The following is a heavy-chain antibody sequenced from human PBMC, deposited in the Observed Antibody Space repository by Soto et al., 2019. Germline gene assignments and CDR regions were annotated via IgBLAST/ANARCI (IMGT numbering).Heavy chain of an antibody. Sequence: LRLSCAASGSTFSSYAMSWVRQAPGKRLEWVSAISGSGGSTYYADSVKGRFTISRDNSKNTLYLQMNSLRAEDTAVYYCAKDTSAVGLFDIWGQGTMVTVSS. CDR3: AKDTSAVGLFDI. V-gene: IGHV3-23*01. D-gene: IGHD6-13*01. CDR1: GSTFSSYA. J-gene: IGHJ3*02. CDR2: ISGSGGST.